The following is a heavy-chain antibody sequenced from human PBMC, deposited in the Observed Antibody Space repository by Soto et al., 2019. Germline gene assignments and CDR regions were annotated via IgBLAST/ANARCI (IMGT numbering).Heavy chain of an antibody. Sequence: ESGGGLVQPGGSLRLSCAASGFTFSSYAMNWVRQTPGKGLEWVSTISGSGGSTYYADSVKGRFTISRDNSKNTLYLQMNSLRADDTAVYYCAKVMVKNWFDPWGQGTPVTVSS. J-gene: IGHJ5*02. CDR1: GFTFSSYA. D-gene: IGHD5-18*01. CDR3: AKVMVKNWFDP. CDR2: ISGSGGST. V-gene: IGHV3-23*01.